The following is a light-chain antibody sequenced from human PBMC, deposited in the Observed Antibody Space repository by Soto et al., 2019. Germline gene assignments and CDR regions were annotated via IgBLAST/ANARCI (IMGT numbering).Light chain of an antibody. CDR1: QDISNY. V-gene: IGKV1-33*01. CDR3: QQYDNLLT. J-gene: IGKJ3*01. CDR2: DAS. Sequence: DIQMTQSPSSLSASVGDRVTITCQASQDISNYLNWYQQKPGKAPKLLIYDASNLETGVPSRFSGSGSATDFTFTISSLQPEDIATYYCQQYDNLLTFGPGTKVDIK.